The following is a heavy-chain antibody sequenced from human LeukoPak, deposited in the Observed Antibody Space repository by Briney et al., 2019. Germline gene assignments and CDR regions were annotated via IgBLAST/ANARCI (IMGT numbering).Heavy chain of an antibody. CDR3: ARGEWLDNS. CDR2: INHSGET. V-gene: IGHV4-34*01. CDR1: GGSLSDHY. D-gene: IGHD5-12*01. Sequence: SETLSLTCAVYGGSLSDHYLSWIRQPPGMGLEWIWEINHSGETKYNPSLKSRFAISIDTSKNQFSLQLRSLTAADTAMYYCARGEWLDNSWGQGTLVTVSS. J-gene: IGHJ4*02.